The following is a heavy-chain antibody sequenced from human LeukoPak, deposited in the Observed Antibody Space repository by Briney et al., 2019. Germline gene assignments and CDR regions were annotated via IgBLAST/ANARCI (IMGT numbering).Heavy chain of an antibody. D-gene: IGHD6-19*01. Sequence: SQTLSLTCAISGDSVSSNSASWSWIRQSPSRGLEWLGRTYYRSKWYNDYAISVKSRITINPDTSKNQFPLQLNSVTPDDTAVYYCARVAVSGTDWFDPWGQGTLVTVSS. V-gene: IGHV6-1*01. CDR3: ARVAVSGTDWFDP. CDR1: GDSVSSNSAS. CDR2: TYYRSKWYN. J-gene: IGHJ5*02.